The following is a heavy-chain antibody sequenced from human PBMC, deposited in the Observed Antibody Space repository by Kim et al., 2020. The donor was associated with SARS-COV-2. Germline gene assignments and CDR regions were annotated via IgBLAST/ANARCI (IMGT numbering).Heavy chain of an antibody. Sequence: YAQSVKNRITINPHTSKNQFSLQLSSVTTEDTAVYYCARGRSGIAVANFEYWGQGSLVTVSS. CDR3: ARGRSGIAVANFEY. D-gene: IGHD6-19*01. V-gene: IGHV6-1*01. J-gene: IGHJ4*02.